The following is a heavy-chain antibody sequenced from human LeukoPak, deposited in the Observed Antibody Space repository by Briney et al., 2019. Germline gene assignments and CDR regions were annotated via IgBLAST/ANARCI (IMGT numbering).Heavy chain of an antibody. CDR2: INTNTGNP. V-gene: IGHV7-4-1*02. CDR3: ARAYYDFWSGYYLPYYYYGMDV. J-gene: IGHJ6*02. Sequence: GASVKVSCKASGYTFTSYAMNWVRQAPGQGLEWMGWINTNTGNPTYAQGFTGRFVFSLDTSVSTAYLQTSSLKAEDTAVYYCARAYYDFWSGYYLPYYYYGMDVWGQGTTVTVSS. D-gene: IGHD3-3*01. CDR1: GYTFTSYA.